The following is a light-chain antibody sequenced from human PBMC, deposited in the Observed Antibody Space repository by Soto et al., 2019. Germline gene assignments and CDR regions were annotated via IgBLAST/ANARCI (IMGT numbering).Light chain of an antibody. Sequence: EIVLTQSPATLSLSPGERATLSCRASQSVSSYLAWYQQKPGQAPRLLLYDASNRATGIPARFSGSGSGTDFTLTISRLEPEDFVVYYCHQRSNSPLTFGGGTKVEIK. CDR2: DAS. J-gene: IGKJ4*01. V-gene: IGKV3-11*01. CDR3: HQRSNSPLT. CDR1: QSVSSY.